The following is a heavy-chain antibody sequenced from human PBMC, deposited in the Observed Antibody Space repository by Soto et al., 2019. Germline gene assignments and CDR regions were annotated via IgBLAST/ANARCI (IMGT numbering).Heavy chain of an antibody. CDR2: INSDGSST. V-gene: IGHV3-74*01. CDR3: ARDYSSYGPFDY. CDR1: GFTFSSYW. D-gene: IGHD5-18*01. J-gene: IGHJ4*02. Sequence: GGSLRLSCAASGFTFSSYWMHWVRQAPGKGLVWVSRINSDGSSTSYADSVKGRFTISRDNAKNTLYLQMNSLRAEDTAVYSCARDYSSYGPFDYWGQGTLVTVSS.